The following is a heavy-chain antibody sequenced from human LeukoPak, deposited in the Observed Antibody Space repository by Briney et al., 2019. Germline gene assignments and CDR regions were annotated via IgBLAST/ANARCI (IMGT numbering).Heavy chain of an antibody. V-gene: IGHV3-66*01. Sequence: GGSLRLSCGVSGITLSNYDMSWVRQAPGKGLEWVSLIYSGGGTYYADSVKGRFTISRDNSRNTLSLQMNSLRVDDTAVYYCARGFRSVTTWGYFDYWGQGALVTVSS. D-gene: IGHD4-17*01. CDR3: ARGFRSVTTWGYFDY. CDR1: GITLSNYD. CDR2: IYSGGGT. J-gene: IGHJ4*02.